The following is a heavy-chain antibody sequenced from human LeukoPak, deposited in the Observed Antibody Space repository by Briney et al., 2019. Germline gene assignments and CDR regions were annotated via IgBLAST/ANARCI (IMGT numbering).Heavy chain of an antibody. D-gene: IGHD5-24*01. CDR1: GGSISSSSYY. V-gene: IGHV4-39*02. Sequence: SETLSLTCTVSGGSISSSSYYWGWIRQPPGKGLEWIGSIYYSGSTYYNPSLKSRVTISVDTSKNQFSLKLSSVTAADTAVYYCAREVIDGYNYGVDYWGQGTLVTVSS. CDR2: IYYSGST. CDR3: AREVIDGYNYGVDY. J-gene: IGHJ4*02.